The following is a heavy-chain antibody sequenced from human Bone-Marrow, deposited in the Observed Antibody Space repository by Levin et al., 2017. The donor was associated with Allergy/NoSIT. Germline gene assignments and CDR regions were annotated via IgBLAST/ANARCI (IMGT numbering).Heavy chain of an antibody. CDR3: ARGSSWELRQRWDT. J-gene: IGHJ5*02. Sequence: PSETLSLTCTVSGDSVSGYYWSWIRQPPGKGLEWIGYVYHTGTTNYNPSLKTRVSISLDTPMRQLSLSLSSVTAADPAVYYSARGSSWELRQRWDTWGQGTRVAGSS. CDR2: VYHTGTT. CDR1: GDSVSGYY. D-gene: IGHD1-26*01. V-gene: IGHV4-59*02.